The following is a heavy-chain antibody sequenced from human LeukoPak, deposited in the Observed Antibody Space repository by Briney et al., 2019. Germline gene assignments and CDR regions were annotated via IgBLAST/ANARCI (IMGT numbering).Heavy chain of an antibody. CDR2: TYYRSKWYN. V-gene: IGHV6-1*01. Sequence: SQTLSLTCAISGDSVSSNSAAWNWIRQSPSRGLEWLGRTYYRSKWYNDYAVSVKSRITINPDTSKNQLSLQLNSVTPEDTAVYYCARAPLYLRFLDGPDWYFDLWGRGTLVTVSS. J-gene: IGHJ2*01. CDR1: GDSVSSNSAA. D-gene: IGHD3-3*01. CDR3: ARAPLYLRFLDGPDWYFDL.